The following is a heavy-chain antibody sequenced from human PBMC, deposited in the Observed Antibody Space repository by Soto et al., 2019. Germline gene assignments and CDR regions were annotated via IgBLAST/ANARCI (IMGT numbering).Heavy chain of an antibody. V-gene: IGHV5-51*01. J-gene: IGHJ4*02. Sequence: GESLKISCKGSGNSFTSYWIGWVRQMPGKGLEWMGIIYPSDSDTRYSPSFQGQVTISADKSISTAYLQWSSLKASDTAMYYCARHLTSSGWYGYYFDYWGQGTLVTVSS. CDR3: ARHLTSSGWYGYYFDY. CDR1: GNSFTSYW. D-gene: IGHD6-19*01. CDR2: IYPSDSDT.